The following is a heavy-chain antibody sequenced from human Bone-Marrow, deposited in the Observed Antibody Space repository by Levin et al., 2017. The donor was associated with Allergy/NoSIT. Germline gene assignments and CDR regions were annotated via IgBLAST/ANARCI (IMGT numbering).Heavy chain of an antibody. Sequence: ETLSLTCASSGFPFSSYGMAWVRQAPGKGLEWVASITTTGHYIHYAESVKGRFTISRDNANNSLSLQMNRLRGEDMAVYYCARAAGAAGRGGLDVWGQGTTVTVSS. D-gene: IGHD6-13*01. CDR1: GFPFSSYG. V-gene: IGHV3-21*01. J-gene: IGHJ6*02. CDR3: ARAAGAAGRGGLDV. CDR2: ITTTGHYI.